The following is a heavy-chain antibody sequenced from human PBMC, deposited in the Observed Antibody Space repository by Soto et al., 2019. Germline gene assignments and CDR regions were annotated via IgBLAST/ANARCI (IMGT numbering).Heavy chain of an antibody. J-gene: IGHJ5*02. CDR2: IIPIFGTT. Sequence: QVQLVQSGAEVKKPGSSVNVSCKASGGTFSNYAITWVRQAPGQGLEWVARIIPIFGTTNVVQKFQGRVTITADDSTTTAYMELSGLRFDDTAVYYCAKDRGADGYSGNWLVPWGQGTLVTVSS. CDR3: AKDRGADGYSGNWLVP. CDR1: GGTFSNYA. V-gene: IGHV1-69*15. D-gene: IGHD2-15*01.